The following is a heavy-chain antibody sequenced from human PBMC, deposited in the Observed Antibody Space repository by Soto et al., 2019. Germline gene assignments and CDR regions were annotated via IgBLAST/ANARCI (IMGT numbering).Heavy chain of an antibody. CDR2: IYYSGNS. Sequence: PSETLSLTCTVSGDSIRSYSWSWIRQPPGRGLEWIGYIYYSGNSNYNPSLKSRVTMSVDTSKNQFSLKLSSVTAADTAVYYCAREGTKYDILTGYSPFYFDYWGQGTLVTVSS. CDR3: AREGTKYDILTGYSPFYFDY. CDR1: GDSIRSYS. J-gene: IGHJ4*02. V-gene: IGHV4-59*08. D-gene: IGHD3-9*01.